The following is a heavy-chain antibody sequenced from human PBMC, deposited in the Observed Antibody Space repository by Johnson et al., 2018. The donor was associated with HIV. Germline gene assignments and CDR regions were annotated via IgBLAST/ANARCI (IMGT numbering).Heavy chain of an antibody. CDR2: ISSGGNTI. D-gene: IGHD5-24*01. CDR1: QFTFSGYG. Sequence: EQLVESGGGLVQPGGSLRLSCAASQFTFSGYGMHWVRQAPGKGLEWVSYISSGGNTIYYADSVKGRFTISRDNAKNSLYLQMNSLTAEDTALYYCARLRDGYNFDAFDIWGQGTMVTVSS. V-gene: IGHV3-48*04. CDR3: ARLRDGYNFDAFDI. J-gene: IGHJ3*02.